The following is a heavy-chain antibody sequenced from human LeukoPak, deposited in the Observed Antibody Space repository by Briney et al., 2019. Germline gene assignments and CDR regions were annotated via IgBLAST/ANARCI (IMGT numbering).Heavy chain of an antibody. V-gene: IGHV1-46*02. Sequence: GASVKVSCKASGYTFNAYYMHWVRQAPGQGLEWMGIINPSGGSTSYAQKFQGRVTMTRDMSTSTVYMELSSLRSEDTAVYYCARDLFEATALDYWGQGTLVTVSS. CDR3: ARDLFEATALDY. D-gene: IGHD3-10*02. J-gene: IGHJ4*02. CDR1: GYTFNAYY. CDR2: INPSGGST.